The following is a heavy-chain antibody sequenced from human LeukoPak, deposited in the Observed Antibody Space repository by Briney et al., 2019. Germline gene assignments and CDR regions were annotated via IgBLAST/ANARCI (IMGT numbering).Heavy chain of an antibody. V-gene: IGHV5-51*01. CDR2: IYPGDSDT. Sequence: GESLKISCKGSGYNFSSSWIGWVRQMPGKGLEWMGIIYPGDSDTRYSPSFQGQVTISADKSISTAYLQWSSLKASDTAIFYCDRTYGDSLRDYWGQGTLVTVSS. D-gene: IGHD4-17*01. J-gene: IGHJ4*02. CDR1: GYNFSSSW. CDR3: DRTYGDSLRDY.